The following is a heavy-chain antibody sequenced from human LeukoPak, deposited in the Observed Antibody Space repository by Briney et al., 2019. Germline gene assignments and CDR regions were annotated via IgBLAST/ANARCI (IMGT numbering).Heavy chain of an antibody. V-gene: IGHV1-69*05. CDR2: IIPIFGTA. CDR1: GGTFSSYA. Sequence: SVKVSCKASGGTFSSYAISWVRQAPGQGLEWMGGIIPIFGTANYAQKFQGRVTITTDESTSTAYMELSSLRSEDTAVYYCATPTYYYDSSGYYPNWFDPWGQGTLVTVSS. CDR3: ATPTYYYDSSGYYPNWFDP. D-gene: IGHD3-22*01. J-gene: IGHJ5*02.